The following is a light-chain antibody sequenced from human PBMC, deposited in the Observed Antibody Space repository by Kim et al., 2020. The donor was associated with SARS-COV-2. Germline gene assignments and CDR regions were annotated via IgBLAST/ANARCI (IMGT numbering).Light chain of an antibody. CDR3: QQYSVYSYT. CDR2: KAS. CDR1: QSISTW. J-gene: IGKJ2*01. V-gene: IGKV1-5*03. Sequence: DLQMTQSPSTLSASVGDRVTITCRASQSISTWLAWYQQKPGKAPKLLIYKASSLESGVPSRFSGSGSGTEFTLTISSLQPDDSATYYCQQYSVYSYTFGQGTKLEI.